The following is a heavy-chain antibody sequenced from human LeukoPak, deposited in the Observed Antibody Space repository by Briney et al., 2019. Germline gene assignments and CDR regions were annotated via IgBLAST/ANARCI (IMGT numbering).Heavy chain of an antibody. D-gene: IGHD3-22*01. Sequence: GGALRLSSAASGFTFSIYAMSWVRQAPGKGLEWVSAISGSGGSTYYADSVKGRFTISRDNSKNTLYLQMNSLRAEDTAVYYCAKDLTMIVVVSVDYWGQGTLVTVSS. CDR1: GFTFSIYA. CDR2: ISGSGGST. CDR3: AKDLTMIVVVSVDY. V-gene: IGHV3-23*01. J-gene: IGHJ4*02.